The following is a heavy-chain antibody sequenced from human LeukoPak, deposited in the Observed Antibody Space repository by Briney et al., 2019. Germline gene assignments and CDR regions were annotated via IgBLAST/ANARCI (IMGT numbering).Heavy chain of an antibody. CDR3: AIGWDSSSWLY. CDR2: IYYSGST. Sequence: PSETLSLTCTVSGGSISSYYWSWIRQPPGKGLEWIGYIYYSGSTNYNPSLKSRVTISVDTSKNQFSLKLSSVTAADTAVYYCAIGWDSSSWLYWGQGTLVTVSS. V-gene: IGHV4-59*01. CDR1: GGSISSYY. D-gene: IGHD6-13*01. J-gene: IGHJ4*02.